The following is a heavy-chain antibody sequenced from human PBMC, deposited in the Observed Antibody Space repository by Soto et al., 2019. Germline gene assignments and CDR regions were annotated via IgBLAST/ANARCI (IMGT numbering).Heavy chain of an antibody. CDR1: GFTFSSYG. J-gene: IGHJ5*02. D-gene: IGHD6-19*01. Sequence: GGSLRLSCAASGFTFSSYGMHWVRQAPGKGLEWVAVISYDGSNKYYADSVKGRFTISRDNSKNTLYLQMNSLRAEDTAVYYCAKESTVAGTPKGFDPWGQGTLVTVSS. V-gene: IGHV3-30*18. CDR3: AKESTVAGTPKGFDP. CDR2: ISYDGSNK.